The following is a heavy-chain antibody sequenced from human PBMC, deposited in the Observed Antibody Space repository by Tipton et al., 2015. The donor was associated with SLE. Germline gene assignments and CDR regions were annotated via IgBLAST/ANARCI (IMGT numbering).Heavy chain of an antibody. J-gene: IGHJ4*02. Sequence: GSLRLSCAASGFTFSSYSMNWVRQAPGKGLEWVSYISSSSSTTYYADSVKGRFTISRDNSKNTLYLQMNSLRAEDTAVYYCAKDSLFYDSRRGYFDYWGQGTLVTVSS. CDR3: AKDSLFYDSRRGYFDY. CDR1: GFTFSSYS. V-gene: IGHV3-48*01. CDR2: ISSSSSTT. D-gene: IGHD3-22*01.